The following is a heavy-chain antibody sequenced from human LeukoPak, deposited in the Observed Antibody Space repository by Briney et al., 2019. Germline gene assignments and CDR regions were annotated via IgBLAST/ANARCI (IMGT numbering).Heavy chain of an antibody. CDR1: GYTFTSYD. V-gene: IGHV1-8*01. CDR3: AGGGHFFGVTATYYGDD. Sequence: ASVKVSCKASGYTFTSYDINWVRQAPGQGLEWMGWMNPNSGNTGYAQKFQGRVTITRNTSISTAHMELRSLRSEDTAVYYCAGGGHFFGVTATYYGDDWGQGSLVTVSS. CDR2: MNPNSGNT. J-gene: IGHJ4*02. D-gene: IGHD2-21*02.